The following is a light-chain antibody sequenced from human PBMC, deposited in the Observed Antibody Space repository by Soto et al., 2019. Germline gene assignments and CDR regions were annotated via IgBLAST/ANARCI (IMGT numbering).Light chain of an antibody. Sequence: DMQMTQSPSFLSAAVGDRVSITCRASQGISSYLSWYQQKPGKAPKILIYAASTLQTGVLSRFSGSGSGTDFTLTISSLQPEDFATYYCQQLNSYPLTFGGGTKVDIK. CDR2: AAS. CDR1: QGISSY. CDR3: QQLNSYPLT. J-gene: IGKJ4*01. V-gene: IGKV1-9*01.